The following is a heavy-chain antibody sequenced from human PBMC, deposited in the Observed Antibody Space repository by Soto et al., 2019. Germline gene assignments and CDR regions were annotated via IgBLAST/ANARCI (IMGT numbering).Heavy chain of an antibody. CDR1: GGSFSGYY. J-gene: IGHJ3*02. CDR3: ARGGRWYDFWSGYYDKAFDI. CDR2: INHSGST. D-gene: IGHD3-3*01. Sequence: SETLSLTCAVYGGSFSGYYWSWIRQPPGKGLEWIGEINHSGSTNYNPSLKSRVTISVDTSKNQFSLKLSSVTAADTAVYYCARGGRWYDFWSGYYDKAFDIWGQGTMVTVSS. V-gene: IGHV4-34*01.